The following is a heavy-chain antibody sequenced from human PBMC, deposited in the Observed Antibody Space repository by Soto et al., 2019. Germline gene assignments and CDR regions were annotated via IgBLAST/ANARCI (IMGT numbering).Heavy chain of an antibody. J-gene: IGHJ4*02. D-gene: IGHD6-19*01. V-gene: IGHV3-23*01. CDR2: LSGNGDST. CDR1: GFTFSSYA. CDR3: TRVRLGSSRSSDY. Sequence: GGSLRLSCAASGFTFSSYAMSWVRQAPGKGLEWVSPLSGNGDSTYYADSVKGRCTISRANAKTTLDLQMNSLKAEDTAVYYCTRVRLGSSRSSDYWGQGILVTVSS.